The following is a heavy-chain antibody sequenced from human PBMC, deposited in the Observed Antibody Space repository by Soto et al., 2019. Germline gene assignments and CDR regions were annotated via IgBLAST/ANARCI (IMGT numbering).Heavy chain of an antibody. J-gene: IGHJ4*02. Sequence: QVQLQESGPGLVKPSETLSLTCTVSGGSISSYYWSWIRQPPGKGLEWIGYIYYSGSTNYNPSLKSSVTTSVHKSKTQFSLKLSSVPAADTAVYYCARLGRRVDYWGQGTLVTVSS. CDR2: IYYSGST. CDR1: GGSISSYY. V-gene: IGHV4-59*08. CDR3: ARLGRRVDY. D-gene: IGHD1-1*01.